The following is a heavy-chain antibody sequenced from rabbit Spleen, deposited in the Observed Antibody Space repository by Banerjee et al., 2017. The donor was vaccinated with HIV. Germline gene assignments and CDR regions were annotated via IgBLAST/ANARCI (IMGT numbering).Heavy chain of an antibody. Sequence: QEQLEESGGDLVQPEGSLTLTCKASGLDFSNNYWICWVRQAPGKGLECIACIYGGSSGSTYYASWAKGRFTISKTSSTTVTLQMTSLTAADTATYFCARGSAAMTMVITGFYFNLWGQGTLVTVS. CDR1: GLDFSNNYW. V-gene: IGHV1S45*01. D-gene: IGHD2-1*01. CDR3: ARGSAAMTMVITGFYFNL. CDR2: IYGGSSGST. J-gene: IGHJ4*01.